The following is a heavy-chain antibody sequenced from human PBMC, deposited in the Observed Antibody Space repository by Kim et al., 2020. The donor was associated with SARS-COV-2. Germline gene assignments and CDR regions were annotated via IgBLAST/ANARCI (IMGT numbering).Heavy chain of an antibody. CDR1: GYTFTTYP. V-gene: IGHV7-4-1*02. Sequence: ASVKVSCKASGYTFTTYPINWVRQAPGQGLEYMGWINTNTGNPTYAQGFTGRFVFSLDTSVNTAYMQISSLKAEDTAVYFCASLFGGTYGYFDYWGQGT. CDR3: ASLFGGTYGYFDY. D-gene: IGHD1-26*01. J-gene: IGHJ4*02. CDR2: INTNTGNP.